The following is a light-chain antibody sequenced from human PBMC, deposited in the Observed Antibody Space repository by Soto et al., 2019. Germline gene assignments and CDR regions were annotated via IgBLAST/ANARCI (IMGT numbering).Light chain of an antibody. CDR2: DVS. Sequence: QSVLTQPRSVSGSTGQSVTISCTGASSDVGGYNYVSWYQQHPGKAPKLMIYDVSKRPSGVPDRFSGSKSGNTASLTISGLQAEDEVDYYCCSYAGSYTLVVFGGGTKLTVL. CDR3: CSYAGSYTLVV. J-gene: IGLJ2*01. V-gene: IGLV2-11*01. CDR1: SSDVGGYNY.